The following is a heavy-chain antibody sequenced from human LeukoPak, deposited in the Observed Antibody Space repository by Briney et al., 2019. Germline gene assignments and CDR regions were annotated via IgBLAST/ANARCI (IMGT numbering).Heavy chain of an antibody. CDR1: GYSFTNYW. CDR3: ARTQGATGGAFDY. V-gene: IGHV5-51*01. CDR2: IYPGNSRT. Sequence: PGESLKISCTGSGYSFTNYWIGWVRQMPGKGLEWMGIIYPGNSRTKYSPSFQGLVTFSADESLTTAYLQWSSLKASDTAIYYCARTQGATGGAFDYWGQGSLVTVSS. J-gene: IGHJ4*02. D-gene: IGHD2-8*02.